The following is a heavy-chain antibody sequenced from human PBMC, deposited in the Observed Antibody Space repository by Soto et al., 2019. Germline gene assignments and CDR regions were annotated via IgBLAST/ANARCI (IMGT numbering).Heavy chain of an antibody. D-gene: IGHD2-2*01. Sequence: LKISCTVSGFAFNNYGINWVRQAPGKGLEWVSSISKSDYTYYSDSVKGRFAISRDNAKSSVSLQMNTLRVEDTAVYYCAREDSIIIPAVSDFWGQGTLVTVSS. CDR1: GFAFNNYG. CDR2: ISKSDYT. V-gene: IGHV3-21*01. J-gene: IGHJ4*02. CDR3: AREDSIIIPAVSDF.